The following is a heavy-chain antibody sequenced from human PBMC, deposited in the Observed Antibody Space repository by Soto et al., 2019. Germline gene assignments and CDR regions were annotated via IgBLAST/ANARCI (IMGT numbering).Heavy chain of an antibody. CDR2: ISSDGSST. Sequence: EVQLVESGGCLVQPGGSLRLSCAASGLTFSGCSMHWVRQAPGKGLVWVSRISSDGSSTTYADSVKGRFTISRENAKNMLDLQMNSLRAEDTAVYYCATAGTGTFTYWGQGTLATVSS. J-gene: IGHJ4*02. CDR3: ATAGTGTFTY. D-gene: IGHD1-1*01. V-gene: IGHV3-74*03. CDR1: GLTFSGCS.